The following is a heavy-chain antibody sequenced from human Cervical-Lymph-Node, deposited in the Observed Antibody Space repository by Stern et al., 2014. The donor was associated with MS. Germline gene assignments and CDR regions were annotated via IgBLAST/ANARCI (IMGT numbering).Heavy chain of an antibody. V-gene: IGHV1-8*01. CDR3: ASSTSSAHYYYYGMDV. D-gene: IGHD6-19*01. CDR2: MNPNSGDT. Sequence: QVQLLQPGAEVKKTGASVKVSCKASGYTFTSYDINWVRQATGQGLEWMGWMNPNSGDTGYPQKFQGRVTMTRNTSISTAYMELSSLRSEDTAVYYCASSTSSAHYYYYGMDVWGQGTTVTVSS. CDR1: GYTFTSYD. J-gene: IGHJ6*02.